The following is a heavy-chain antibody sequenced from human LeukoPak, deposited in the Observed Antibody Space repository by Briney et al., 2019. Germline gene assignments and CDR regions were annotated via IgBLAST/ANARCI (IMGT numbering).Heavy chain of an antibody. D-gene: IGHD6-19*01. V-gene: IGHV1-8*02. CDR1: GYTFTGYY. Sequence: ASVKVSCKASGYTFTGYYMHWVRQAPGQGLEWMGWINPNSGNTGYAQKFQGRVTMARNTSISTAYMELSSLRSEDTAVYYCARGGIAVAGRDNWFDPWGQGTLVTVSS. J-gene: IGHJ5*02. CDR3: ARGGIAVAGRDNWFDP. CDR2: INPNSGNT.